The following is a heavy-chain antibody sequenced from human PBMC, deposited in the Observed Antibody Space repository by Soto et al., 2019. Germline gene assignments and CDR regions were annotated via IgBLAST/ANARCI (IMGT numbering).Heavy chain of an antibody. CDR3: ARRGEPRYYYYGMDV. V-gene: IGHV4-61*01. CDR2: IYYSGST. J-gene: IGHJ6*02. Sequence: KTSETLSLTCTVSGGSVSSGSYYWSWIRQPPGKGLGWIGYIYYSGSTNYNPSLKSRVTISVDTSKNQFSLKLSSVTAADTAVYYCARRGEPRYYYYGMDVWGQGTTVTVSS. CDR1: GGSVSSGSYY. D-gene: IGHD1-26*01.